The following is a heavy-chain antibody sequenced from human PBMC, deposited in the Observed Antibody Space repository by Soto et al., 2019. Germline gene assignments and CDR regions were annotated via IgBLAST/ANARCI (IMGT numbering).Heavy chain of an antibody. D-gene: IGHD2-8*01. CDR2: IWYDGSNK. CDR3: ARSWLRGRGYCTNGVCYPYYYYYGMDV. Sequence: QVQLVESGGGVVQPGRSLRLSCAASGFTFSSYGMHWVRQAPGKGLEWVAVIWYDGSNKYYADSVKGRFTISRDNSKNTLYLQMNSLRAEDTAVYYCARSWLRGRGYCTNGVCYPYYYYYGMDVWGQGTTVTVSS. CDR1: GFTFSSYG. J-gene: IGHJ6*02. V-gene: IGHV3-33*01.